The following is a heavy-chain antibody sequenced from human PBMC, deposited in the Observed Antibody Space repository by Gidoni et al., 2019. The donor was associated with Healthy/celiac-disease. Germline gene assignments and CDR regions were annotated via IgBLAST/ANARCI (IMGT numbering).Heavy chain of an antibody. Sequence: EVQLVESGGGLVQPGGSLKLSCAASGFTFSGSAIHWVRQASGKGLEWVGRIRSKANSYATAYAASVKGRFTISRDDSKNTAYLQMNSLKTEDTAVYYCTRLDDYGGNSFYYYGMDVWGQGTTVTVSS. J-gene: IGHJ6*02. CDR3: TRLDDYGGNSFYYYGMDV. V-gene: IGHV3-73*02. CDR1: GFTFSGSA. CDR2: IRSKANSYAT. D-gene: IGHD4-17*01.